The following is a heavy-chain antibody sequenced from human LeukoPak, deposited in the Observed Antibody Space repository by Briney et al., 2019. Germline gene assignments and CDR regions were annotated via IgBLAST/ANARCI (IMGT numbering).Heavy chain of an antibody. CDR3: ARDSSGWSIDY. D-gene: IGHD6-19*01. J-gene: IGHJ4*02. Sequence: GASVKVSCKASGYTFTSYYMYWVRQAPGQGLEWMGIINPSGGSTSYAQKFQGRVTMTRDMSTSTVYMELSSLRSEDTAVYYCARDSSGWSIDYWGQGTLVTVSS. CDR2: INPSGGST. V-gene: IGHV1-46*01. CDR1: GYTFTSYY.